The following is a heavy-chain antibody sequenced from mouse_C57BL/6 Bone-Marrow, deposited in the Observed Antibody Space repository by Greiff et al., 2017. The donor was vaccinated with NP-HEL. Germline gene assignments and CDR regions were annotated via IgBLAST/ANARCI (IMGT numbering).Heavy chain of an antibody. CDR2: ISSGGSYT. CDR3: ARHDWDVWFAY. D-gene: IGHD4-1*01. Sequence: EVQVVESGGDLVKPGGSLKLSCAASGFTFSSYGMSWVRQTPDKRLEWVATISSGGSYTYYTDSVKGRFTISRDNAKNTLYLQMSSLKSEDTAMYYCARHDWDVWFAYWGQGTLVTVSA. J-gene: IGHJ3*01. CDR1: GFTFSSYG. V-gene: IGHV5-6*01.